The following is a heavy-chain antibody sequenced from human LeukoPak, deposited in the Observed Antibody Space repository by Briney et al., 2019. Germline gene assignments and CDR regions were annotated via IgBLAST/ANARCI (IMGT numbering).Heavy chain of an antibody. V-gene: IGHV5-10-1*01. CDR1: GYSFTSYW. CDR2: IDPSDSYT. Sequence: PGESLKISCKGSGYSFTSYWISWGRQMPGKGLEWMGRIDPSDSYTNYSPSFQGHVTISADKSISTAYLQWSSLKASDTAMYYCARTYFGELDYWGQGTLVTVSS. J-gene: IGHJ4*02. CDR3: ARTYFGELDY. D-gene: IGHD3-10*01.